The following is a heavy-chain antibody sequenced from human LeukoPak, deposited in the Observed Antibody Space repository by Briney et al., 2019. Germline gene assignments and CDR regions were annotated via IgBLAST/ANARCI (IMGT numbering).Heavy chain of an antibody. CDR2: VYYSGST. CDR1: GGSISSYY. Sequence: SETLSLTCTVSGGSISSYYWSWIRQPPGKGLEWIGYVYYSGSTNYNPSLKSRVTISVDTSKNQFSLKLSSVTAADTAVYYCARVRYYDSTVLTRKRSYYFDYWGQGTLVTDSS. D-gene: IGHD3-22*01. V-gene: IGHV4-59*12. J-gene: IGHJ4*02. CDR3: ARVRYYDSTVLTRKRSYYFDY.